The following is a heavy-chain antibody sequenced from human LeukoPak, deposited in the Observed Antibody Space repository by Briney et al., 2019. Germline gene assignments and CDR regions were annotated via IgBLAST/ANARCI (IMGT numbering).Heavy chain of an antibody. CDR1: SGSISRDY. CDR3: ARHYDSSAYYFPFDY. J-gene: IGHJ4*02. Sequence: SETLSLTCTVSSGSISRDYWSWIRQPPGKGLEWIGYIYYSGSTNYNPSLKRRVTISVDTSKNQFSLKLISVTAADTAVYYCARHYDSSAYYFPFDYWGQGTLVTVSS. CDR2: IYYSGST. D-gene: IGHD3-22*01. V-gene: IGHV4-59*08.